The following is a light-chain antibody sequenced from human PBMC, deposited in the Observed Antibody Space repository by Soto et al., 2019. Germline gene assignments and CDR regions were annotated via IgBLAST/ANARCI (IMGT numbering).Light chain of an antibody. J-gene: IGLJ2*01. Sequence: QSVLTQPASVSGSPGQSITVSCTGTSSDVGAYNYVSWYQQHPGKAPKLMISEVSNRPSGVSNRFSGSKSGNTASLTISGLRAEDEADYYCSSYTSSTTPVVFGGGTQLTVL. CDR3: SSYTSSTTPVV. V-gene: IGLV2-14*01. CDR2: EVS. CDR1: SSDVGAYNY.